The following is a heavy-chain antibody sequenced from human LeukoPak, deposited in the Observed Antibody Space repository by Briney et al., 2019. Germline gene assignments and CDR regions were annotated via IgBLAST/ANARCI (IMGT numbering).Heavy chain of an antibody. CDR3: ARFRKTYYYYYYMDV. CDR2: INHSGST. J-gene: IGHJ6*03. V-gene: IGHV4-34*01. CDR1: GGSFSGYY. Sequence: SETLSLTCAVYGGSFSGYYWSWIRQPPGKGLEWIGEINHSGSTDYNPSLKSRVTISVDTSKNQFSLKLSSVTAADTAVYYCARFRKTYYYYYYMDVWGKGTTVTVSS.